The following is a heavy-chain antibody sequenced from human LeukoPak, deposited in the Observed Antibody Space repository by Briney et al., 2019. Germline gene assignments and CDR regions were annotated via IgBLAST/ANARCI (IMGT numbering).Heavy chain of an antibody. CDR3: AKDDDGHHHGVDH. Sequence: PGGSLRLSCAAAGFTVSSYAMTWVRQAPGKGLEWVSAIGYSAGDTYYADSVKGRFTISRDNSMNTLYLQMSSLRADDTVLYYCAKDDDGHHHGVDHWGQGTLVTVSS. J-gene: IGHJ1*01. CDR2: IGYSAGDT. V-gene: IGHV3-23*01. D-gene: IGHD4-17*01. CDR1: GFTVSSYA.